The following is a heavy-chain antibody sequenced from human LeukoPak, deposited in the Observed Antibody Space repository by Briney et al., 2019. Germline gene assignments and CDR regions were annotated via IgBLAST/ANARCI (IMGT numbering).Heavy chain of an antibody. J-gene: IGHJ4*02. Sequence: ETLSLTCTVSGASISSQYWGWIRQPPGKGLEWIGNFYYSGTNYNPSLESRVTISVDTSNNQFSLSVSSVTAADTAVYYCTRVSYYGTQPPDWGQGTLVTVSS. CDR1: GASISSQY. CDR3: TRVSYYGTQPPD. CDR2: FYYSGT. V-gene: IGHV4-59*11. D-gene: IGHD3-10*01.